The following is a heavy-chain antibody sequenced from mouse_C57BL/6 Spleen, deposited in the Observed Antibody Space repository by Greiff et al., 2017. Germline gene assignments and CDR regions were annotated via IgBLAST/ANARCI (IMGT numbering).Heavy chain of an antibody. CDR2: FHPYNDDT. V-gene: IGHV1-47*01. CDR1: GYTFTTYP. CDR3: ARGGYYDYDGYAMDY. J-gene: IGHJ4*01. D-gene: IGHD2-4*01. Sequence: QVQLQQSGAELVKPGASVKMSCKASGYTFTTYPIEWMKQNHGKSLEWIGNFHPYNDDTKYNEKFKGKATLTVEKSSSTVYLELSRLTSADSAVYYCARGGYYDYDGYAMDYWGQGTSVTVSS.